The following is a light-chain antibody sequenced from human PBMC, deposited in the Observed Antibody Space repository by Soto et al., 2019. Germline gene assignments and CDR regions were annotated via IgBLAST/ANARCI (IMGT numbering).Light chain of an antibody. CDR1: QSVSSSS. J-gene: IGKJ4*01. V-gene: IGKV3-20*01. CDR3: QQYGSSSLP. CDR2: GAS. Sequence: EIGLTQSPGTLSLSPWERATLSCSASQSVSSSSLASYQQKSGLEPRLLIYGASSRANGIPDRFCGSGSGTDLTLTISSLELEDFAVYYCQQYGSSSLPFGGGTKVLIK.